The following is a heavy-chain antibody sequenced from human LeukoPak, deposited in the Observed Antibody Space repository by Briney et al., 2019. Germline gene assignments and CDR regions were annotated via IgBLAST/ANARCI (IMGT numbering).Heavy chain of an antibody. CDR3: ARDTTMISFDD. V-gene: IGHV1-2*02. CDR2: IYPNSGDT. J-gene: IGHJ4*02. Sequence: ASVKVSCKASGYTFTDYYMYWVLQAPGQGLEWMGWIYPNSGDTRYAQKFQGRVTMTRDTSISTAYMDLSSLRSDDTAVYFCARDTTMISFDDWGQGTLVTVSS. D-gene: IGHD3-22*01. CDR1: GYTFTDYY.